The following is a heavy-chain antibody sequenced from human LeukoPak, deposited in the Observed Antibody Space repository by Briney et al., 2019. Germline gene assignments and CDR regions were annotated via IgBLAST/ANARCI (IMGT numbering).Heavy chain of an antibody. Sequence: TGGSLRLSCAASGFAFRSYEMNWVRQAPGKGLEWVSYINVGGGTIYYADSVKGRFTISRDDAKNSLYLQMNSLRAEDTAVYYCARDLAGDHYFDSWGQGTLVTVSS. J-gene: IGHJ4*02. CDR3: ARDLAGDHYFDS. D-gene: IGHD3-16*01. CDR1: GFAFRSYE. V-gene: IGHV3-48*03. CDR2: INVGGGTI.